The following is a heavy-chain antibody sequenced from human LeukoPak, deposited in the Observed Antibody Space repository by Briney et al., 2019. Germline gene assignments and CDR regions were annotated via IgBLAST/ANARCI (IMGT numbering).Heavy chain of an antibody. D-gene: IGHD3-3*01. J-gene: IGHJ3*02. CDR2: IDARSGIT. V-gene: IGHV3-48*01. CDR1: GFTFSSYA. Sequence: GGSLRLSCVASGFTFSSYAMSWVRQAPGKGPEWVSYIDARSGITYYADSVQGRFTISRDNAKESVFLQMNSLRADDTAVYYCARTYDFGRGPPGDAFDNWGPGTSVIVSS. CDR3: ARTYDFGRGPPGDAFDN.